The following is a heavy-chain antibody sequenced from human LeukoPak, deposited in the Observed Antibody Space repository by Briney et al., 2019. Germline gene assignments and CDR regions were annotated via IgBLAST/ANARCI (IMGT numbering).Heavy chain of an antibody. J-gene: IGHJ4*01. Sequence: SVKVSCKASGGTFSSYAISWVRQAPGQGLEWMGGIIPIFGTANYAQKFQGRVTITADESTSTAYMELSSLRSEDTAVYYCAIESSGPYYFDYWGQEPWSPSPQ. D-gene: IGHD6-6*01. CDR1: GGTFSSYA. CDR2: IIPIFGTA. V-gene: IGHV1-69*13. CDR3: AIESSGPYYFDY.